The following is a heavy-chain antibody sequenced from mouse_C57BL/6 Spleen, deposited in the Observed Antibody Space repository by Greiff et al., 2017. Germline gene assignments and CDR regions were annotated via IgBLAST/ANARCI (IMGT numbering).Heavy chain of an antibody. J-gene: IGHJ1*03. V-gene: IGHV1-18*01. CDR1: GYTFTDYN. Sequence: EVQLQESGPELVKPGASVKIPCKASGYTFTDYNMDWVKQSHGKSLEWIGDINPNNGGTIYNQKFKGKATLTVDKSSSTAYMELRSLTSEDTAVYYCARSCYYYGSRKRYFDVWGTGTTVTVSS. CDR3: ARSCYYYGSRKRYFDV. CDR2: INPNNGGT. D-gene: IGHD1-1*01.